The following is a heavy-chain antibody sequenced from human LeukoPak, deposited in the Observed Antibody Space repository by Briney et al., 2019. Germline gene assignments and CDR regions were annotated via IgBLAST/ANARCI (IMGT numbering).Heavy chain of an antibody. D-gene: IGHD6-13*01. CDR2: INPSGGST. CDR1: GYTFTSYY. V-gene: IGHV1-46*01. J-gene: IGHJ4*02. Sequence: ASVKVSCKASGYTFTSYYMHWVRRAPGQGLEGMGIINPSGGSTSYAQKFQGRVTMTRDMSTSTVYMELSSLRSEDTAVYYCARAQYSSISFDYWGQGTLVTVSS. CDR3: ARAQYSSISFDY.